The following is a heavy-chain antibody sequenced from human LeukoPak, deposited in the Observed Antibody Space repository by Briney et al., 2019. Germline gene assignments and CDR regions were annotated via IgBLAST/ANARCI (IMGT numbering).Heavy chain of an antibody. CDR1: GGSFSGYY. V-gene: IGHV4-34*01. Sequence: SETLSLTCAVYGGSFSGYYWSWIRQPPGKGLEWIGEINHSGSTNYNPSLKSRVTISVDTSKNQFSLKLNSVTAADAAVYYCARKDYYYYNGLDVWGQGTTVTVSS. CDR3: ARKDYYYYNGLDV. J-gene: IGHJ6*02. CDR2: INHSGST.